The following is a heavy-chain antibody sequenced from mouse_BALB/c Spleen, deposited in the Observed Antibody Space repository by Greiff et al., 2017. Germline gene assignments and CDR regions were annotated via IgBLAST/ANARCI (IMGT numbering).Heavy chain of an antibody. CDR3: ARGLYYYGSKGYFDV. Sequence: EVKLVESGPGLVKPSQSLSLTCPVTGYSITSDYAWNWIRPFPGNTLEWMGYISYSGSTSYNPSLKSRISITRDTSKNQFFLQLNSVTTEDTATYDCARGLYYYGSKGYFDVWGAGTTVTVSS. D-gene: IGHD1-1*01. J-gene: IGHJ1*01. V-gene: IGHV3-2*02. CDR2: ISYSGST. CDR1: GYSITSDYA.